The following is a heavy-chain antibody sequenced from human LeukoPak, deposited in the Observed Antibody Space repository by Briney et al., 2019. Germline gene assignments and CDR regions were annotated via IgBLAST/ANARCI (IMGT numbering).Heavy chain of an antibody. D-gene: IGHD2-2*01. CDR1: GGTFSSYA. CDR2: IIPIFGTA. V-gene: IGHV1-69*06. CDR3: ASRLYCSNTRCRNFPFAY. Sequence: SVKVSCKASGGTFSSYAIYWVRQAPGQGLEWMGGIIPIFGTANYAQKFQDRVTITADKSTSTAYMELSSLRSEDTAIYYCASRLYCSNTRCRNFPFAYWGQGTLVTVSS. J-gene: IGHJ4*02.